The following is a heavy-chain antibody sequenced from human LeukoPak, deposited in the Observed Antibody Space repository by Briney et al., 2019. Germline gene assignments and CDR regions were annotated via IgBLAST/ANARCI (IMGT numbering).Heavy chain of an antibody. CDR3: TGTVDIVVTYYMDV. CDR2: IRSRSNDYAT. Sequence: GGSLRLSCAASGFTSWSSAVHWVRQASGKGLEWVGRIRSRSNDYATAYAASVEGRFTISRDDSKNMAFLQMSSLTTEDTAVYYCTGTVDIVVTYYMDVWGKGTTVTVSS. D-gene: IGHD2-21*01. CDR1: GFTSWSSA. J-gene: IGHJ6*03. V-gene: IGHV3-73*01.